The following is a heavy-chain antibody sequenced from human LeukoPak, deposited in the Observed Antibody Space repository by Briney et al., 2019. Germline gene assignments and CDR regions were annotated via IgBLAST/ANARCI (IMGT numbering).Heavy chain of an antibody. J-gene: IGHJ4*02. CDR2: IKQDGSEK. Sequence: PGGSLRLSCAASGFTFSSYWMSWVRQAPGKGLEWVANIKQDGSEKCYVDSVKGRFTISRDNAKNSLYLQMNSLRAEDTAVYYCARVGYCSSTSCHGFEDWGQGTLVTVSS. CDR3: ARVGYCSSTSCHGFED. V-gene: IGHV3-7*01. D-gene: IGHD2-2*01. CDR1: GFTFSSYW.